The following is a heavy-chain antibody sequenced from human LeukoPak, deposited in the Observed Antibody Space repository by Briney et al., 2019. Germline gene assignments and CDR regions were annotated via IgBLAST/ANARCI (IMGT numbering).Heavy chain of an antibody. J-gene: IGHJ5*02. CDR1: GYTFTSYY. CDR2: INPSGGST. V-gene: IGHV1-46*01. Sequence: ASVKVSCKASGYTFTSYYMPWVRQAPGQGLEWMGIINPSGGSTSYAQKFQGRVTMTRDMSTSTVYMELSSLRSEDTAVYYCARGGGDIVVVPAARVWFDPWGQGTLVTVSS. D-gene: IGHD2-2*01. CDR3: ARGGGDIVVVPAARVWFDP.